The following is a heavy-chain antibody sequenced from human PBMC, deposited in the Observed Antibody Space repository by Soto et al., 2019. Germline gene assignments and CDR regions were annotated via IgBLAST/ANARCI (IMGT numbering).Heavy chain of an antibody. Sequence: GGSLRLSCAASGFTFSSYAMHWVRQAPGKGLEWVAVISYDGSNKYYADSVKGRFTISRDNSKNTLYLQMKSLRAEDTAVYYCARGYCSGGSCYTGGYYFDYWGQGTLVTVSS. J-gene: IGHJ4*02. D-gene: IGHD2-15*01. CDR1: GFTFSSYA. CDR3: ARGYCSGGSCYTGGYYFDY. CDR2: ISYDGSNK. V-gene: IGHV3-30-3*01.